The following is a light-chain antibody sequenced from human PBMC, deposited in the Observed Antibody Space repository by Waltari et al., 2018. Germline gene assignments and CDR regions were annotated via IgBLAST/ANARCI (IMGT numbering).Light chain of an antibody. CDR1: QGISSY. CDR3: QQYYSYPPT. CDR2: AAS. J-gene: IGKJ2*01. Sequence: AIRITQSPSSLSASTGDRVTITCRASQGISSYLAWYQQKPGKAPKLLIYAASTLQSGVPSRFSGSGSGTDFTLTLSCLQSEDFATYYCQQYYSYPPTFGQGTKLEIK. V-gene: IGKV1-8*01.